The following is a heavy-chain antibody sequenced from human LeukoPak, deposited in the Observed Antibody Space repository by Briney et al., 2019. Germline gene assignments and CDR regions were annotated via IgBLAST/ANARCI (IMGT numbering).Heavy chain of an antibody. D-gene: IGHD6-19*01. V-gene: IGHV3-48*03. J-gene: IGHJ5*02. CDR3: ASGPVRSGWLYNWFDP. CDR2: ISSSGSTI. Sequence: PGGSLRLSCAASGFTFSSYGMNWVRQAPGKGLEWVSYISSSGSTIHYADSVKGRFTISRDNAKNSLYLQMNSLRVEDTAVYYCASGPVRSGWLYNWFDPWGQGTLVTVSS. CDR1: GFTFSSYG.